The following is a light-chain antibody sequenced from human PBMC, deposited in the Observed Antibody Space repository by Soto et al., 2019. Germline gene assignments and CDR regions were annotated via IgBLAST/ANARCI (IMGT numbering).Light chain of an antibody. CDR2: GPS. CDR3: QQYNNWPPVRT. CDR1: QSVGSN. Sequence: EIVMTQSPATLSVSPGERATLSCRASQSVGSNLAWYQQKPGQAPRLLIYGPSTRASGIPARFSGSGSGTGLALTFSSRQSGDFSIYFFQQYNNWPPVRTFVQGTKVETK. V-gene: IGKV3-15*01. J-gene: IGKJ1*01.